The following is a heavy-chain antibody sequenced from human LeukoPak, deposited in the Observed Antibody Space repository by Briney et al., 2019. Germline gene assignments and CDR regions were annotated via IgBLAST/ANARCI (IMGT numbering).Heavy chain of an antibody. V-gene: IGHV1-2*06. CDR1: GYTFTGYY. CDR2: INPNSGGT. Sequence: ASVKVSCKASGYTFTGYYMHWVRQAPGQGLEWMGRINPNSGGTNYAQKFQGRVTMTRDTSISTAYMELSRLRSDDTAVYYCPRDASSSGWHSGDYWGQGTLVTVSS. J-gene: IGHJ4*02. CDR3: PRDASSSGWHSGDY. D-gene: IGHD6-19*01.